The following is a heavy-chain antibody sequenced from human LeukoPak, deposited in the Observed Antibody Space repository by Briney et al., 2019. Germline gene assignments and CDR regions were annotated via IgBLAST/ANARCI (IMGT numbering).Heavy chain of an antibody. J-gene: IGHJ4*02. CDR3: ARDSREQWLVLDY. V-gene: IGHV4-61*01. Sequence: SETLSLTCTVSGGSFSSGSYYWSWIRQPPGKGLEWIGYIYYSGSTNYNPSLKSRVTISVDTSKNQFSLKLSSVTAADTAVYYCARDSREQWLVLDYWGQGTLVTVSS. CDR1: GGSFSSGSYY. CDR2: IYYSGST. D-gene: IGHD6-19*01.